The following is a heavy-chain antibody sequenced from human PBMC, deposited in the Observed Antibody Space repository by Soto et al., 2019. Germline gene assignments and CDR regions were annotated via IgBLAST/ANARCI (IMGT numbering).Heavy chain of an antibody. D-gene: IGHD3-10*01. CDR1: GYMFVTYG. V-gene: IGHV1-18*01. CDR2: ISAYNGNT. Sequence: ASVKVSCKASGYMFVTYGINWVRQSPGQGLEWMGWISAYNGNTKYAQNLQGRVTMTTDASTSTAYMEMRSLRSDDTAVYYCARDLDGSGSYYTDYWGPGTLVTVSS. CDR3: ARDLDGSGSYYTDY. J-gene: IGHJ4*02.